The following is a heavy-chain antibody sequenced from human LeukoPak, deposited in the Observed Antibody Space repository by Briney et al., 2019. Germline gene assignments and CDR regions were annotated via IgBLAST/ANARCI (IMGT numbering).Heavy chain of an antibody. Sequence: SVNVSCKASGGSFSNYAITWVRQAPGQGLEWMGRIIPIFGATTYAQKFQGRVTITADMGSSTAYLELTGLTSEDTALYFCAKQGAVRQDYYMDVWGNGTTVIVSS. CDR1: GGSFSNYA. CDR2: IIPIFGAT. V-gene: IGHV1-69*06. CDR3: AKQGAVRQDYYMDV. J-gene: IGHJ6*03. D-gene: IGHD3-16*01.